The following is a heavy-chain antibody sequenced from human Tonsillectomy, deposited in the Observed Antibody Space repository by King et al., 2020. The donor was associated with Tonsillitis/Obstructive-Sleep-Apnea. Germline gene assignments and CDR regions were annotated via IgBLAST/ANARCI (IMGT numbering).Heavy chain of an antibody. V-gene: IGHV4-59*08. J-gene: IGHJ3*02. CDR2: IYYSGST. CDR3: ATHLYYYGSGSDAFDI. D-gene: IGHD3-10*01. CDR1: GGSISSYY. Sequence: VQLQESGPGLVKPSETLSLTCTVSGGSISSYYWSWIRQPPGKGLEWIGYIYYSGSTNYNPSLKSRVTISVDTSKNQFSLKLSSVTAADTAVYYCATHLYYYGSGSDAFDIWGQGTMVTVSS.